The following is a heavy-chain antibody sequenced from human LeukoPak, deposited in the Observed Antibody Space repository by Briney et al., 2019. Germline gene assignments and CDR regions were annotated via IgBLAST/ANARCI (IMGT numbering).Heavy chain of an antibody. CDR2: IHYTGNT. Sequence: SETLSLTCTVFGGSISNFWGWIRQPPGKGLEWIGSIHYTGNTCYNASLKSRVTMSVDTSKNQFSLKLSSMTAADTAVYYCARHFSLGAFDIWGQGTMVSVSS. CDR1: GGSISNF. J-gene: IGHJ3*02. D-gene: IGHD3-16*01. V-gene: IGHV4-39*01. CDR3: ARHFSLGAFDI.